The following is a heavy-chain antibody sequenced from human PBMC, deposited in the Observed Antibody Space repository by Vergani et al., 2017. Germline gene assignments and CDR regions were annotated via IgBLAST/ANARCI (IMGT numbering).Heavy chain of an antibody. D-gene: IGHD6-19*01. J-gene: IGHJ5*02. Sequence: QVQLQESGPGLVKSSETLSLTCSVSFDSIRNLYCNWIRQPPGKGLEWIGSIHYSEITNYNHSLKTRDTISVDTSKNQFSLTLTSVTDADTAVYYCASDTHSGQRADRWGQGILVTVTS. CDR3: ASDTHSGQRADR. CDR2: IHYSEIT. V-gene: IGHV4-59*11. CDR1: FDSIRNLY.